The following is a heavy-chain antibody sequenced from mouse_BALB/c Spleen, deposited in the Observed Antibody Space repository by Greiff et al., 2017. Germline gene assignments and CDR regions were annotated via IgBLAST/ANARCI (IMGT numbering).Heavy chain of an antibody. Sequence: QVQLQQPGAELVKPGASVKLSCKASGYTFTSYWMHWVKQRPGQGLEWIGEINPSNGRTNYNEKFKSKATLTVDKSSSTAYMQLSSLTSEDSAVYYCAAGDYDEAYWGQGTLVTVSA. CDR1: GYTFTSYW. D-gene: IGHD2-4*01. J-gene: IGHJ3*01. CDR2: INPSNGRT. V-gene: IGHV1S81*02. CDR3: AAGDYDEAY.